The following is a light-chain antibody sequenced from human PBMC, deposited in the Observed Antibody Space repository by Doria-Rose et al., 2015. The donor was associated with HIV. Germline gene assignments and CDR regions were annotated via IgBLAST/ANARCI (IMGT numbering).Light chain of an antibody. CDR1: QSVSSN. CDR3: QQRSNWPPIFT. J-gene: IGKJ3*01. CDR2: DAS. V-gene: IGKV3-11*01. Sequence: LSPGERATLSCRASQSVSSNLAWYQQKPGQAPRPLIYDASNRATGIPARFSGSGSGTDFTLTISSLEPEDFAVYFCQQRSNWPPIFTFGPGTKVDI.